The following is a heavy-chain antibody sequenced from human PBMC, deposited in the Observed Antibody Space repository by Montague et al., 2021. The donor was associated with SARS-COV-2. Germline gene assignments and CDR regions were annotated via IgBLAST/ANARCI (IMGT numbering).Heavy chain of an antibody. CDR3: ARLGDILTGYYNRFDP. J-gene: IGHJ5*02. CDR2: INHSGST. CDR1: GGSFSGYY. V-gene: IGHV4-34*01. Sequence: SETLSLTCAVYGGSFSGYYWSWIRQPPGKGLEWIGEINHSGSTNYNPSLKSRVTISVDTSKNQFSLKLSSVTAADTAVYHCARLGDILTGYYNRFDPWGQGTLVTVSS. D-gene: IGHD3-9*01.